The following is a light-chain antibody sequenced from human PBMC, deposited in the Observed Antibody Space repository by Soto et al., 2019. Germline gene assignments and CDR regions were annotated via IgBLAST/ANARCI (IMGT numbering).Light chain of an antibody. J-gene: IGKJ5*01. V-gene: IGKV3-11*01. CDR2: DAS. CDR3: QQRNSWPIT. CDR1: QSVSNNY. Sequence: GLTQPPGTLSLSPGERASLSCRASQSVSNNYLAWYQHKPGQAPRLLIYDASNRATGIPARFSGSGSGTDFTLTISSLEPEDFAVYYCQQRNSWPITFAQGTRLEIK.